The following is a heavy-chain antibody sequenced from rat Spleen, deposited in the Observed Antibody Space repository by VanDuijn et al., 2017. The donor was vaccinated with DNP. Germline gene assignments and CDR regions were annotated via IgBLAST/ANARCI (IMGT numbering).Heavy chain of an antibody. CDR3: ARERTTTGPFDY. D-gene: IGHD1-10*01. J-gene: IGHJ2*01. V-gene: IGHV5-19*01. CDR1: GFTFSNYG. CDR2: ISNSGGGT. Sequence: EVQLVESGGGLVQPGRSLKLSCAASGFTFSNYGMHWIRQAPTKGLEWVASISNSGGGTYYPDSVKDRFTISRDNAKSTLYLQMDSLRSEDTASYYCARERTTTGPFDYWGQGVMVTVSS.